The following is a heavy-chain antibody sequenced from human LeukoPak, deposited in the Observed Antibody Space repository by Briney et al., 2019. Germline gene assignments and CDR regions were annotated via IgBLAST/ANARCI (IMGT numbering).Heavy chain of an antibody. Sequence: GRSLRLSCAASGFTFSSYSMNWVRQAPGKGLEWVSSISSSSSYIYYADSVKGRFTISRDNAKNSLYLQMNSLRAEDTAVYYCARAVRSYYMSRWFDPWGQGTLVTVSS. J-gene: IGHJ5*02. D-gene: IGHD3-10*01. V-gene: IGHV3-21*01. CDR3: ARAVRSYYMSRWFDP. CDR1: GFTFSSYS. CDR2: ISSSSSYI.